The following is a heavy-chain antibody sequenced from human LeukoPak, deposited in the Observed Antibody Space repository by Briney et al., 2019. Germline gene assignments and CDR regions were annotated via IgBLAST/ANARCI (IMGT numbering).Heavy chain of an antibody. CDR3: ASSYYYGSGSTFDY. D-gene: IGHD3-10*01. V-gene: IGHV3-30*02. J-gene: IGHJ4*02. Sequence: GGSLRLSCAASGFTFSTYGMHWVRQAPGKGLEWVTFIRYDGSNKYYADSVKGRFTISRDNSKNTLYLQMNSLRAEDTAVYYCASSYYYGSGSTFDYWGQGTLVTVSS. CDR1: GFTFSTYG. CDR2: IRYDGSNK.